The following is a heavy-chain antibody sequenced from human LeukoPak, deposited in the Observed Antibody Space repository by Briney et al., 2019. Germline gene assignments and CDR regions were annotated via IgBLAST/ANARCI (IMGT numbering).Heavy chain of an antibody. CDR2: INPNTGDT. Sequence: ASVKVSCKASGYTFTGYHMHWVRQAPGQGLEWMGWINPNTGDTNYAQKFQGRVTMTRDTSISTAYMELSRLTSDDTAVYYCATQRGSYLWGTDFDYWGQGTLVTVSS. V-gene: IGHV1-2*02. J-gene: IGHJ4*02. D-gene: IGHD3-16*01. CDR1: GYTFTGYH. CDR3: ATQRGSYLWGTDFDY.